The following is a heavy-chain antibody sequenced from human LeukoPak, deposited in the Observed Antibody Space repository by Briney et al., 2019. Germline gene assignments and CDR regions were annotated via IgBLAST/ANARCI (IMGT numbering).Heavy chain of an antibody. CDR2: ISYDGSNK. CDR3: AKDEGQKYSYGYH. J-gene: IGHJ4*02. CDR1: GFTFSSYG. D-gene: IGHD5-18*01. Sequence: PGGSLRLSCAASGFTFSSYGMHWVRQAPGKGLEWVAVISYDGSNKYYADSVKGRFTISRDNSKNTLYLQMNSLRAEDTAVYYCAKDEGQKYSYGYHWGQGTLVTVSS. V-gene: IGHV3-30*18.